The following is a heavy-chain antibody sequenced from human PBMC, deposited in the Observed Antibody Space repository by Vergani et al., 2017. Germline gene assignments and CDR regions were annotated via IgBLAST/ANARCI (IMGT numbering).Heavy chain of an antibody. CDR1: GYTFTGHY. J-gene: IGHJ5*02. Sequence: QVQLVQSGTEVKKPGASVKVSCEASGYTFTGHYLHWVRQAPGQGLEWMGSINPNSGGTNYAQKFQGRLTMTRDTSISTVYMDLSSLKSDDTATYYCARDSRRTSYSGPGRNWFDPWGQGTLVIVSS. CDR2: INPNSGGT. D-gene: IGHD3-10*01. CDR3: ARDSRRTSYSGPGRNWFDP. V-gene: IGHV1-2*02.